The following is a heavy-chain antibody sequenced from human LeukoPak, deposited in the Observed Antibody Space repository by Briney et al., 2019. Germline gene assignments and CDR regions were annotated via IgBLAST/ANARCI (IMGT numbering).Heavy chain of an antibody. V-gene: IGHV3-30*18. CDR2: TSSDLNVK. D-gene: IGHD6-13*01. CDR3: AKGFYGSTTYYGMDV. Sequence: GGSLRLSCAASGFTFRNYVIHWVRQAPGKGLEWVAVTSSDLNVKLYADSVKGRFTISGDNSRSTLYLQMNSLRAEDTALYYCAKGFYGSTTYYGMDVWGQGTTVTVSS. CDR1: GFTFRNYV. J-gene: IGHJ6*02.